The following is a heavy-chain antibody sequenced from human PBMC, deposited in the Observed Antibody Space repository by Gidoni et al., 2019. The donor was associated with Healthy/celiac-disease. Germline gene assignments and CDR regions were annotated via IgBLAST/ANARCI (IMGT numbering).Heavy chain of an antibody. J-gene: IGHJ6*03. CDR2: INHSGST. CDR3: ARGGGRYYYYYMDV. Sequence: QVQLQQWGAGLLKPSETLSLTCAVYGGSFSGYYWSWIRQPPGKGLEWIGEINHSGSTNYNPSLKSRVTISVDTSKNQFSLKLSSVTAADTAVYYCARGGGRYYYYYMDVWGKGTTVTVSS. CDR1: GGSFSGYY. V-gene: IGHV4-34*01.